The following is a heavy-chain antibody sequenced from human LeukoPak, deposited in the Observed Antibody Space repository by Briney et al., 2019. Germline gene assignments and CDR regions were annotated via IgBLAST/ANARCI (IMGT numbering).Heavy chain of an antibody. CDR1: GGSISSYY. J-gene: IGHJ3*02. Sequence: SETLSLTCTVSGGSISSYYWSWIRQPPGKGLEWIGYIYYSGSTNYNPSLKSRVTISVDTSKNQFSLKLSSVTAADAAVYYCARAEGRSGDYIWGSYKPIDAFDIWGQGTMVTVSS. CDR2: IYYSGST. D-gene: IGHD3-16*01. V-gene: IGHV4-59*01. CDR3: ARAEGRSGDYIWGSYKPIDAFDI.